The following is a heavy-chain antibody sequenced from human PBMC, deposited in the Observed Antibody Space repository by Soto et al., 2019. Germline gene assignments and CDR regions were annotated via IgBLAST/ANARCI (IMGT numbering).Heavy chain of an antibody. CDR2: IWYDGSNK. CDR3: ARDSYGSGSYYPLYYYYGMDV. V-gene: IGHV3-33*01. Sequence: GGSLRLSCAASGFTFSSYGMHWVRQAPGKGLEWVAVIWYDGSNKYYADSVKGRFTISRDNSKNTLYLQMNSLRAEDTAVYYCARDSYGSGSYYPLYYYYGMDVWGQGTTVTVSS. J-gene: IGHJ6*02. D-gene: IGHD3-10*01. CDR1: GFTFSSYG.